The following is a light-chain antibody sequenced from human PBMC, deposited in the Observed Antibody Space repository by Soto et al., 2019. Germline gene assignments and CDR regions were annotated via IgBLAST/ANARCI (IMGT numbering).Light chain of an antibody. CDR2: EES. Sequence: DIHLTQSPSFLSASVGDRVTITCRPSQAVPNNMAWYQQKPGKPPKLLIYEESTLHSGVPSRFSGRKSGTQFTLTIDSLQPEDFATYYCQHYDNVPITFGQGTRLEIK. CDR3: QHYDNVPIT. CDR1: QAVPNN. V-gene: IGKV1-9*01. J-gene: IGKJ5*01.